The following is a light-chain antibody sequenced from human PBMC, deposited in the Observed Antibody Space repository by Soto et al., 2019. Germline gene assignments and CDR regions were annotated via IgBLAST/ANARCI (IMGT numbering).Light chain of an antibody. J-gene: IGKJ2*01. CDR3: QQYGYSPFT. Sequence: EVVLTQSPGPLSLSPGESATLSCSASQSGYINSLAWYQHKRGRAPRLLIYGASTSATAVPDRFTGSGSGTDFALTISSLEPEDAALYYGQQYGYSPFTFGPGTNLDI. CDR1: QSGYINS. V-gene: IGKV3-20*01. CDR2: GAS.